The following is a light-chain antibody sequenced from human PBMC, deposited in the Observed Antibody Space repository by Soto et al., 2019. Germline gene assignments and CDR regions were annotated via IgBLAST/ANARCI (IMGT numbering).Light chain of an antibody. CDR1: QSVSSN. CDR2: CAS. Sequence: EIMMSQSPATLSVSPGERATLSSRPSQSVSSNLAWYQQKPGQAPRLLIYCASTRATGIPARFSGSGSGTEFTLTISSLQSEDFSVYYCQQYNNWPQITFGQGTRLDI. CDR3: QQYNNWPQIT. J-gene: IGKJ5*01. V-gene: IGKV3-15*01.